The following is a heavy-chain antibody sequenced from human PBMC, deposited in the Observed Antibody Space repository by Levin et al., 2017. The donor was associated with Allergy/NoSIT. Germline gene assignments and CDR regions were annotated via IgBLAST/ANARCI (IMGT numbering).Heavy chain of an antibody. CDR3: AKSYFYDTSGYLSLFDY. J-gene: IGHJ4*02. V-gene: IGHV3-23*01. CDR1: GFIFNKYA. D-gene: IGHD3-22*01. CDR2: VTGSGGDT. Sequence: GGSLRLSCAASGFIFNKYAMNWVRQGPGKGLEWVSVVTGSGGDTRYADSVKGRFTISRDNSKNTVYLQMNRLRAEDTAIYYCAKSYFYDTSGYLSLFDYWGRGLLVTVSS.